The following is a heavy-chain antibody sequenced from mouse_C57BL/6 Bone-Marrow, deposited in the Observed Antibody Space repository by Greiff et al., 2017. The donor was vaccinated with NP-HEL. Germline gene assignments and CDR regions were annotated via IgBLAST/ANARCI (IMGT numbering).Heavy chain of an antibody. CDR3: AKTGRAPYYLDY. Sequence: QVQLQQPGAELVKPGASVKMSCKASGYTFTSYWITWVKQRPGQGLEWIGDIYPGSGSTNYNEKFKSKATLTVDTSSSTAYMQLSSLTSEDSAVYYCAKTGRAPYYLDYWGQGTTLTVSS. CDR2: IYPGSGST. J-gene: IGHJ2*01. CDR1: GYTFTSYW. D-gene: IGHD3-3*01. V-gene: IGHV1-55*01.